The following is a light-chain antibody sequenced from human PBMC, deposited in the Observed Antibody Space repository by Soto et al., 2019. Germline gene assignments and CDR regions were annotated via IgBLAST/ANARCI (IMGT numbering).Light chain of an antibody. CDR2: WAS. V-gene: IGKV4-1*01. CDR3: QQYYTTPSIT. Sequence: DIVLTQSPVSLAVSLGERATITCKSSQSILYSSTNRNYLAWYQQKPGQPPKLLISWASTRESGVPDRFSGSGSGTDFTLTTSSPQAEDVPVSYCQQYYTTPSITFGQGTRLGIK. J-gene: IGKJ5*01. CDR1: QSILYSSTNRNY.